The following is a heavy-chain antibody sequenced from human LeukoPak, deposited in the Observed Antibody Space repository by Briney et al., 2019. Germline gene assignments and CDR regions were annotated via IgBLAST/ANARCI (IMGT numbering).Heavy chain of an antibody. D-gene: IGHD3-3*01. J-gene: IGHJ3*02. CDR1: GLTFSSYS. V-gene: IGHV3-48*04. CDR2: ISSSGSTI. Sequence: PGGSLRLSCAASGLTFSSYSMNWVRQAPGKGLEWVSYISSSGSTIYYADSVKGRFTISRDNAKNSLYLQMNSLRAEDTAVYYCAGGPATYYDFWSGYVGAFDIWGQGTMVTVSS. CDR3: AGGPATYYDFWSGYVGAFDI.